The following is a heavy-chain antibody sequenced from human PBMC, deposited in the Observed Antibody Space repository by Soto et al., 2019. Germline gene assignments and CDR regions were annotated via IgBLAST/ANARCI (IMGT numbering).Heavy chain of an antibody. J-gene: IGHJ4*02. CDR2: IIPIFGTA. Sequence: SVEVSCKASGYTFTSYGISWVRQAPGQGLEWMGGIIPIFGTANYAQKFQGRVTITADESTSTAYMELSSLRSEDTAVYYCARGYGEWLVPVDYWGQGTLATVSS. V-gene: IGHV1-69*13. CDR3: ARGYGEWLVPVDY. CDR1: GYTFTSYG. D-gene: IGHD6-19*01.